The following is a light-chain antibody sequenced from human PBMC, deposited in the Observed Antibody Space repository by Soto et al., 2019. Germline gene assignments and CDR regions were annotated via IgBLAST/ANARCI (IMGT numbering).Light chain of an antibody. CDR3: SSYTSSITYV. Sequence: QSVLTQPASVSGSPGQSITISCTGTSSDIGAYNYVSWYQQHPGKAPKLMIYDVSNRPSGVSNRFSGSKSGNTASLTISGLQAEDEADYYCSSYTSSITYVFGTGTKVTVL. CDR1: SSDIGAYNY. J-gene: IGLJ1*01. CDR2: DVS. V-gene: IGLV2-14*01.